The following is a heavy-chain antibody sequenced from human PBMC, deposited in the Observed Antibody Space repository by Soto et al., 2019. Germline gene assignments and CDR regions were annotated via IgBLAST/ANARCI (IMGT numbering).Heavy chain of an antibody. CDR1: GFSLSTSGVG. J-gene: IGHJ5*02. Sequence: QITLKESGPTLVKPTQTLTLTCTFSGFSLSTSGVGVGWIRQPPGKALEWLALIYWDDDKRYSPSLKSRLTITKDTSKNQVVLTMANMDPVDTATYYCAHLELATILDHNNWFDPWGQGTLVTVSS. D-gene: IGHD5-12*01. CDR2: IYWDDDK. V-gene: IGHV2-5*02. CDR3: AHLELATILDHNNWFDP.